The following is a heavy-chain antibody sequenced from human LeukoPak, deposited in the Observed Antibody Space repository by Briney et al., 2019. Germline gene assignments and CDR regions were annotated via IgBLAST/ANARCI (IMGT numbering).Heavy chain of an antibody. CDR3: ARDSPLTTVTTFPYWYFDL. J-gene: IGHJ2*01. Sequence: SQTLSLTCAISGGSVSSNSVTWNWIRQSPSRGLEWLGRTYYRSTWYNDYAVSVRGRITINPDTSKNQFSLQLNSVTPEDTAVYYCARDSPLTTVTTFPYWYFDLWGRGTLVTVSS. CDR1: GGSVSSNSVT. V-gene: IGHV6-1*01. CDR2: TYYRSTWYN. D-gene: IGHD4-17*01.